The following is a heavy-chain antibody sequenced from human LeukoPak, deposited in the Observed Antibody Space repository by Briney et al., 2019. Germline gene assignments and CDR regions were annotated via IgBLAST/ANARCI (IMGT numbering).Heavy chain of an antibody. CDR3: ARIGYTYGPLGYYYYMDV. V-gene: IGHV3-30*04. CDR1: GFTFSSYT. J-gene: IGHJ6*03. CDR2: ISYDGSNK. D-gene: IGHD5-18*01. Sequence: GGSLRLSCATSGFTFSSYTMHWVRQAPGKGLEWVAVISYDGSNKYYADSVEGRSTISRDNFKNTLYLQMNSLRAEDTAVYYCARIGYTYGPLGYYYYMDVWGKGTTVTISS.